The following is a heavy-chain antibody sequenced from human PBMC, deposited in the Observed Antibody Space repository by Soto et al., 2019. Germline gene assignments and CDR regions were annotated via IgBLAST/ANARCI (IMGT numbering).Heavy chain of an antibody. V-gene: IGHV2-5*02. CDR2: IYWDDDK. CDR3: APRDSSGYYPTFDY. J-gene: IGHJ4*02. D-gene: IGHD3-22*01. Sequence: SGPTLVNPTQTLTLTCTFSGFSLSTSGVGVGWIRQPPGKALEWLALIYWDDDKRYSPSLKSRLTITKDTSKNQVVLTMTNMDPVDTATYYCAPRDSSGYYPTFDYWGQGTLVTVSS. CDR1: GFSLSTSGVG.